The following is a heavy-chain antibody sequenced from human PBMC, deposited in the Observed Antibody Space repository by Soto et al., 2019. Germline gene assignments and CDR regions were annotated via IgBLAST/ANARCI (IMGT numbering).Heavy chain of an antibody. CDR1: GFTFSNYV. CDR2: ILYDGSNK. V-gene: IGHV3-30*18. Sequence: GGSLRLSCAASGFTFSNYVMHWVRQTPGKGLEWVALILYDGSNKYYADSVKGRFTISRDNSKNTLYLQVNSLRAEDTAVYYCAKSRDAYNFYFYYGMDVWGQGTSVTVSS. CDR3: AKSRDAYNFYFYYGMDV. D-gene: IGHD1-1*01. J-gene: IGHJ6*02.